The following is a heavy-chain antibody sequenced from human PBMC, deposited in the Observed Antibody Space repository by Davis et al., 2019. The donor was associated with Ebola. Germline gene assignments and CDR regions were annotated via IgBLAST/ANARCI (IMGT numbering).Heavy chain of an antibody. CDR2: IRYDGSNK. J-gene: IGHJ4*02. V-gene: IGHV3-30*02. CDR1: GFTFSSYG. D-gene: IGHD4-11*01. CDR3: ASYSNYVDYFDY. Sequence: PGGSLRLSCAASGFTFSSYGMHWVRQAPGKGLEWVAFIRYDGSNKYYADSVKGRFTISRDNSKNTLYLQMNSLRAEDTAVYYCASYSNYVDYFDYWGQGTLVTVSS.